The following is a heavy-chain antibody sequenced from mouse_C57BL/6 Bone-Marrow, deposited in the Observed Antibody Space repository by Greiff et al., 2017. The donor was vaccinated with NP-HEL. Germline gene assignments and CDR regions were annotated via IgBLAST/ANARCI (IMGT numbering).Heavy chain of an antibody. CDR1: GFTFSSYA. J-gene: IGHJ3*01. D-gene: IGHD2-4*01. V-gene: IGHV5-4*01. Sequence: EVKLVESGGGLVKPGGSLKLSCAASGFTFSSYAMSWVRQTPEKRLEWVATISDGGSYTYYPDNVKGRVTITRDNAKNNRYLQMSHLKSEDTAMYYCARDRDYDYDGFAYWGQGTLVTVSA. CDR3: ARDRDYDYDGFAY. CDR2: ISDGGSYT.